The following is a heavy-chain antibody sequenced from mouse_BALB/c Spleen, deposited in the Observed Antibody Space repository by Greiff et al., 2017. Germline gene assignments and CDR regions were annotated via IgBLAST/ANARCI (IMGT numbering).Heavy chain of an antibody. D-gene: IGHD2-1*01. J-gene: IGHJ3*01. CDR2: ISSGSSTI. CDR1: GFTFSSFG. V-gene: IGHV5-17*02. Sequence: EVKLMESGGGLVQPGGSRKLSCAASGFTFSSFGMHWVRQAPEKGLEWVAYISSGSSTIYYADTVKGRFTISRDNPKNTLFLQMTSLRSEDTAMYYCAREGGNYGAYWGQGTLVTVSA. CDR3: AREGGNYGAY.